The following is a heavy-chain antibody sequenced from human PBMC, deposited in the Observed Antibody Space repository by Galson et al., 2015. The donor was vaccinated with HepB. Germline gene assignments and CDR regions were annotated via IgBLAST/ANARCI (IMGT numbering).Heavy chain of an antibody. Sequence: SLRLSCAASGFTFSSYGMHWVRQAPGKGLEWVAVIWYDGSNKYYADSVKGRFTISRDNSKNTLYLQMNSLRAEDTAVYYCARGPYCSGGSCYSRPGWFDPWGQGTLVTVSS. D-gene: IGHD2-15*01. CDR1: GFTFSSYG. CDR2: IWYDGSNK. J-gene: IGHJ5*02. CDR3: ARGPYCSGGSCYSRPGWFDP. V-gene: IGHV3-33*08.